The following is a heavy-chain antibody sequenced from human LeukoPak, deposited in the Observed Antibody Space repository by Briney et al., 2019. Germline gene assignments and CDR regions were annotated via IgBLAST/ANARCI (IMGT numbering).Heavy chain of an antibody. CDR3: ARSAYDFWSGELRSFDY. J-gene: IGHJ4*02. V-gene: IGHV3-30*04. CDR2: ISYDGSNK. Sequence: GGSLRLSCAASGFTFSSYAMHWVRQAPGKGLEWVAVISYDGSNKYYAGSVKGRFTISRDNSKNTLYLQMNSLRAEDTAVYYCARSAYDFWSGELRSFDYWGQGTLVTVSS. D-gene: IGHD3-3*01. CDR1: GFTFSSYA.